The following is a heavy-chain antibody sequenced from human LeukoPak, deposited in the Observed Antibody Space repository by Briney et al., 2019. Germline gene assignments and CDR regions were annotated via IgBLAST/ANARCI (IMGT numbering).Heavy chain of an antibody. CDR3: ARGGGLAFGSYYYFDY. Sequence: GGSLRLSCAASGFTFSSYEMNWVRQAPGKGLEWVSYISSSGSTIYYADSVKGRFTISRDNAKNSLYLQMNSLRAEDTAVYYCARGGGLAFGSYYYFDYWGQGTLVTVSS. CDR2: ISSSGSTI. CDR1: GFTFSSYE. V-gene: IGHV3-48*03. D-gene: IGHD2-21*01. J-gene: IGHJ4*02.